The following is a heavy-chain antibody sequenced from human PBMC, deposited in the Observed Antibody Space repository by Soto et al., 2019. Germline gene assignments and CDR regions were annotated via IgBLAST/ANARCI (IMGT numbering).Heavy chain of an antibody. V-gene: IGHV3-48*02. J-gene: IGHJ4*02. CDR3: ASDYSSGWTRHFDY. CDR2: ISNTGNTI. CDR1: GFTFRNYG. Sequence: GGSLRLSCAASGFTFRNYGINWVRQAPGKGLEWISYISNTGNTIYYADSVKGRFTISRENANNSLYLQMNSLKDDDTAVYYCASDYSSGWTRHFDYWGQGTLVTVSS. D-gene: IGHD6-19*01.